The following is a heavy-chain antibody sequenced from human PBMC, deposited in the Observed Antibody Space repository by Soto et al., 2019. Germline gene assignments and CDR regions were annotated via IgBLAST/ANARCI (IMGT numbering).Heavy chain of an antibody. D-gene: IGHD7-27*01. J-gene: IGHJ4*02. CDR3: AKGWGDY. Sequence: EVQLLESGGGSVQPGGSLRLSFVATGITFSSYTMSWVRQGPGKGLEWVSGISSSGGSTVYADSVKGRFTISRDNFKKTLYLQMNSLRAEDPAVYYCAKGWGDYWGQGPPVTVSS. CDR1: GITFSSYT. CDR2: ISSSGGST. V-gene: IGHV3-23*01.